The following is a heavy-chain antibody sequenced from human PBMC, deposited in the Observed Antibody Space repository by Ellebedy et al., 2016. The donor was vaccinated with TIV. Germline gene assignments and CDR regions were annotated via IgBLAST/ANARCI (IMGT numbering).Heavy chain of an antibody. CDR3: AKGWLGAGAGTDFDY. Sequence: GESLKISXAASGFPFSSYAMSWVRQAPGKGLEWVSSISDSGGNTYYADSVRGRFTFSRGNSKNTLYLQMNSLRAEDTAVYYCAKGWLGAGAGTDFDYWGRGTLVTVSS. V-gene: IGHV3-23*01. CDR2: ISDSGGNT. CDR1: GFPFSSYA. J-gene: IGHJ4*02. D-gene: IGHD6-13*01.